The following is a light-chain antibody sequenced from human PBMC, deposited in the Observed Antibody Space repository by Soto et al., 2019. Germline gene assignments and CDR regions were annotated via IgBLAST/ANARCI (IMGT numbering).Light chain of an antibody. J-gene: IGKJ5*01. V-gene: IGKV3-11*01. CDR2: GAS. Sequence: TVLRHSPAPLSLSPGERATLSCRASQIVDSYLVWYQQKPGQAPRLLVFGASNRATGIPARFSGSGSGTDFTLTINSLEPEDFAVYYCQQRSSWPITLCQGTRLEI. CDR1: QIVDSY. CDR3: QQRSSWPIT.